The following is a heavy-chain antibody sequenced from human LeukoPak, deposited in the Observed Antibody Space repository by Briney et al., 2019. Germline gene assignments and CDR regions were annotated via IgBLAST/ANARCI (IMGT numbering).Heavy chain of an antibody. CDR3: TRGGPQSIAARRNYYYYYMDV. Sequence: PGGSLRLSCAASGFTFSSYGMHWVRQAPGKGLEWVAVISYDGSNKYYADSVKGRFTISRDNSKNTLYLQMNSLKTEDTAVYYCTRGGPQSIAARRNYYYYYMDVWGKGTTVTVSS. CDR1: GFTFSSYG. V-gene: IGHV3-30*03. J-gene: IGHJ6*03. CDR2: ISYDGSNK. D-gene: IGHD6-6*01.